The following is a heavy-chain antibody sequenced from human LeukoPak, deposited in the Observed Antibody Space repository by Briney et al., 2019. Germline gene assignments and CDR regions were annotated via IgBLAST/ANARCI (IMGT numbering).Heavy chain of an antibody. CDR3: ARGERVSYSSSWTDWYFDL. CDR2: IYYSGST. D-gene: IGHD6-13*01. J-gene: IGHJ2*01. Sequence: PSETLSLTCTVSGGSISSYYWSWIRQPPGKGLEWIGYIYYSGSTNYNPSLKSRVTISVDTSKNQFSLKLSSVTAADTAVYYCARGERVSYSSSWTDWYFDLWGRGTLVTVSS. CDR1: GGSISSYY. V-gene: IGHV4-59*01.